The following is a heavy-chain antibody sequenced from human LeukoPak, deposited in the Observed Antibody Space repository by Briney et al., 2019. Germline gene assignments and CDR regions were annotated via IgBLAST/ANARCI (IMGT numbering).Heavy chain of an antibody. V-gene: IGHV3-23*01. D-gene: IGHD3-16*02. CDR1: GFTFSSYA. Sequence: HSGGSLRLSCAASGFTFSSYAMSWVRQAPGKGLEWVSAISGSGRTTYYADSVQGRFTISRDNSKNTLYLQMNSLRAEDTAVYYCAKQFIVDRNWFAPWGQGTLVTVSS. CDR3: AKQFIVDRNWFAP. CDR2: ISGSGRTT. J-gene: IGHJ5*02.